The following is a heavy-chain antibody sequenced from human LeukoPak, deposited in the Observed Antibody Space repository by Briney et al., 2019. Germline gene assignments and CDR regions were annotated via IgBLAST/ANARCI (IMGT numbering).Heavy chain of an antibody. J-gene: IGHJ4*02. Sequence: PGGSLRLSSAASGFTFSSRAMHWVCQAPGKGLLWVSRINRDGRATAYADSVKGRYVISRDNAKKMLYLQLNSLRAEDTAVYYCVHGAPLDNWGQGTLVTVSS. D-gene: IGHD3-10*01. CDR3: VHGAPLDN. V-gene: IGHV3-74*01. CDR1: GFTFSSRA. CDR2: INRDGRAT.